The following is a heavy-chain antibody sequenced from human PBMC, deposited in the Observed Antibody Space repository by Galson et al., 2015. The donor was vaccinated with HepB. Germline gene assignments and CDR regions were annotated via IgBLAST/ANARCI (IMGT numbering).Heavy chain of an antibody. CDR3: ARIHQGQYSSGWAPDY. J-gene: IGHJ4*02. CDR1: GFSLSTSGMC. D-gene: IGHD6-19*01. Sequence: PALVKPTQTLTLTCTFSGFSLSTSGMCVSWIRQPPGKALEWLALIDWDDDKYYSTSLKTRLTISKDTSKNQVVLTMTNMDPVDTATYYCARIHQGQYSSGWAPDYWGQGTLVTVSS. CDR2: IDWDDDK. V-gene: IGHV2-70*01.